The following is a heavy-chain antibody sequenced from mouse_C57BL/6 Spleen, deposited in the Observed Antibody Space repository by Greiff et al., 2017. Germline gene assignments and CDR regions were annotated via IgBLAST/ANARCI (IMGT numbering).Heavy chain of an antibody. CDR2: IDPETGGT. V-gene: IGHV1-15*01. J-gene: IGHJ3*01. CDR1: GYTFTDYE. Sequence: QVQLQQSGAELVRPGASVTLSCKASGYTFTDYEMHWVKQTPVHGLEWIGAIDPETGGTAYNQKFKGKAILTADKSSSTAYMELRSLTSEDSAVYYCTRWNLAWFAYWGQGTLVTVSA. CDR3: TRWNLAWFAY.